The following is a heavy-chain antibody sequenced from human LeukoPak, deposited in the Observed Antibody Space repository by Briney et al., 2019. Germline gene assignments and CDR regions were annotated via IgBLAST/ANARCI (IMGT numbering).Heavy chain of an antibody. Sequence: PGGSLRLSCAASGFSISDDSMTWVRQAPGKGLEWVSFISSTGSYIYYADSVKGRFTISRDNSKNTLYLQMNSLRAEDTAVYYCASGPRNYFDYWGQGTLVTVSS. CDR1: GFSISDDS. CDR3: ASGPRNYFDY. CDR2: ISSTGSYI. V-gene: IGHV3-21*01. J-gene: IGHJ4*02.